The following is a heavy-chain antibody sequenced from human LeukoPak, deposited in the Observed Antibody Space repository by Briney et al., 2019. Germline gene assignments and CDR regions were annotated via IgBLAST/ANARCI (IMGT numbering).Heavy chain of an antibody. D-gene: IGHD1-26*01. J-gene: IGHJ6*03. CDR1: GFTFSSYE. CDR2: ISTTGSSI. V-gene: IGHV3-48*03. Sequence: QPGGSLRLSCAASGFTFSSYEMNWVRQAPGKGLEWVSYISTTGSSIYYADSVKGRFTISRDNVKNLLYLQMNSLTAEDTAVYYCARDPYSGAYGDTYYYFMDVWGKGTTVTISS. CDR3: ARDPYSGAYGDTYYYFMDV.